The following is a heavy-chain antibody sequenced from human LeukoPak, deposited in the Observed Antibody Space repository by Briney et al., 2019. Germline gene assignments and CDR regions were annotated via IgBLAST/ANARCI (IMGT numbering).Heavy chain of an antibody. CDR3: ATRRKGYYYYGMDV. CDR2: INHSGST. CDR1: GGSLSGYY. D-gene: IGHD1-14*01. J-gene: IGHJ6*02. Sequence: PSETLSLTCAVYGGSLSGYYWSWIRQPPGKGLEWIGEINHSGSTNYNPSLKSRVTISVDTSKNQFSLKLSSVTAADTAVYYCATRRKGYYYYGMDVWGQGTTVTVSS. V-gene: IGHV4-34*01.